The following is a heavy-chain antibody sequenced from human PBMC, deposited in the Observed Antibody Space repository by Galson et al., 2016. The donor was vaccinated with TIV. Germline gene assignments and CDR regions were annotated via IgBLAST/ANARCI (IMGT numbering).Heavy chain of an antibody. J-gene: IGHJ4*02. CDR3: TRDGRGNWKYVDYFDY. V-gene: IGHV3-30-3*01. D-gene: IGHD1-7*01. CDR2: ISHDGNNK. Sequence: FLRLSCAASGFTFDSYTFHWVRQTPGKGLEWVAIISHDGNNKDFADSVQGRFTIPRDSSKNTVFLQMNSLRLEDTAVYYCTRDGRGNWKYVDYFDYWGQGTLVTVSS. CDR1: GFTFDSYT.